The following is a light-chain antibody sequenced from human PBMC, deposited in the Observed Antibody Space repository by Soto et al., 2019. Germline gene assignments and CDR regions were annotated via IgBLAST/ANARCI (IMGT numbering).Light chain of an antibody. J-gene: IGKJ3*01. CDR1: QGISNY. CDR3: KKYKSTNLT. Sequence: DIQMTQSPSSLSASVGDRVTITCRASQGISNYLAWYQQKPWKVTKLLIYAASTLQSGVPSRFSGSRSGTDCTLTISSLPPEAVATYYCKKYKSTNLTFGLENKMDIK. V-gene: IGKV1-27*01. CDR2: AAS.